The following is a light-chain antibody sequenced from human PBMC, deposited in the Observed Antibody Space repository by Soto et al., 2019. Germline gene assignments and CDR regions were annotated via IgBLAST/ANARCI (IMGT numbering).Light chain of an antibody. Sequence: QSVLTQPPSVSGAPGQRVTISCTGGSSNFGAGYDVHWYQQLPGTAPKLLIHTNTNRPSGVPDRFSGSKSDTSASLAITGLQAEVEADYYCQSYDSSLSRYVFGTGTKVTVL. CDR1: SSNFGAGYD. J-gene: IGLJ1*01. V-gene: IGLV1-40*01. CDR3: QSYDSSLSRYV. CDR2: TNT.